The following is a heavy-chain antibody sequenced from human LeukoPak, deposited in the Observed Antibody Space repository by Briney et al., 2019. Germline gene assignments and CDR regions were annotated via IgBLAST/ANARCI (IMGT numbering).Heavy chain of an antibody. CDR1: GGTFSSYA. CDR2: IIPIFGTA. V-gene: IGHV1-69*05. Sequence: ASVKVSCKXSGGTFSSYAISWVRQAPGQGLEGMGRIIPIFGTANYAQKFQGRVTITTDESTSTAYMELSSLRSEDTAVYYCARETGTTFGSWFDPWGQGTLVTVSS. CDR3: ARETGTTFGSWFDP. D-gene: IGHD1-7*01. J-gene: IGHJ5*02.